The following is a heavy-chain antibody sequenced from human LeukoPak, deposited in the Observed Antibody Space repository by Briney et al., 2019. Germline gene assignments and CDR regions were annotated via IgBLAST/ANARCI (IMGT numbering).Heavy chain of an antibody. CDR1: GYTFTSYY. CDR3: ARAAVHGDYADY. CDR2: INPSGGST. Sequence: GASVKVSCKASGYTFTSYYMHWVRQAPGQGLEWMGIINPSGGSTSYAQKSQGRVTMTRDTSTSTVYMELSSLRSEDTAVYYCARAAVHGDYADYWGQGTLVTVSS. V-gene: IGHV1-46*01. D-gene: IGHD4-17*01. J-gene: IGHJ4*02.